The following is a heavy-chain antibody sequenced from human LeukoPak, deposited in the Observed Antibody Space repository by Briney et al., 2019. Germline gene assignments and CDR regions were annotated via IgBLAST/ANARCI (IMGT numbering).Heavy chain of an antibody. D-gene: IGHD3-22*01. V-gene: IGHV4-61*02. CDR2: IYTSGST. CDR1: GGSISSGSYY. CDR3: ARRGSITMIPTLIRGAFDI. J-gene: IGHJ3*02. Sequence: SETLSLTCTVSGGSISSGSYYWSWIRQPAGKGLEWIGRIYTSGSTNYNPSLKSRVTISVDTSKNQFSLKLSSVTAADTAVYYCARRGSITMIPTLIRGAFDIWGQGTMVTVSS.